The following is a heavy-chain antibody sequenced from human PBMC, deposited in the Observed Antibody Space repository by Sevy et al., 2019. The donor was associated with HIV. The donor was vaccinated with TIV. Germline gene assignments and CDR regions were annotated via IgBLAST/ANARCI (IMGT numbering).Heavy chain of an antibody. D-gene: IGHD5-18*01. CDR3: ARDLGYSYGFDY. Sequence: GGSLRLSCAASAFTFSSYSMNWVRQAPGKGLEWVSSISSSSSYIYYADSVKGRFTISRDNAKNSLYLQMNSLRAEDTAVYYCARDLGYSYGFDYWGQGTLVTVSS. CDR1: AFTFSSYS. J-gene: IGHJ4*02. V-gene: IGHV3-21*01. CDR2: ISSSSSYI.